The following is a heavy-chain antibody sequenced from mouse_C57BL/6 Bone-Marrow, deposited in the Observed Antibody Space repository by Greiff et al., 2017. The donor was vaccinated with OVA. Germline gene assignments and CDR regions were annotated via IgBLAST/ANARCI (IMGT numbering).Heavy chain of an antibody. CDR2: IYPRSGNT. J-gene: IGHJ1*03. CDR1: GYTFTSYG. Sequence: QVQLKQSGAELARPGASVKLSCKASGYTFTSYGISWVKQRTGQGLEWIGEIYPRSGNTYYNEKFKGKATLTADKSPSTAYMELRSLTSEDSAVYFCARGYYGSSLTYWYFDVWGTGTTVTVSS. CDR3: ARGYYGSSLTYWYFDV. D-gene: IGHD1-1*01. V-gene: IGHV1-81*01.